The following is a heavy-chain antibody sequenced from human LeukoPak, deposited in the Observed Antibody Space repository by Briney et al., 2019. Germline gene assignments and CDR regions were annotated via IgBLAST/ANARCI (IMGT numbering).Heavy chain of an antibody. Sequence: SETLSLTCAVSGGSISSGGYSWSWIRQPPGKGLEWIGYIYHSGSTYYNPSLKSRVTISVDTSKNQFSLKLSSVTAADTAVYYXARXYXXYXFDYWGQGTLVTVS. V-gene: IGHV4-30-2*01. CDR2: IYHSGST. J-gene: IGHJ4*02. D-gene: IGHD4-17*01. CDR1: GGSISSGGYS. CDR3: ARXYXXYXFDY.